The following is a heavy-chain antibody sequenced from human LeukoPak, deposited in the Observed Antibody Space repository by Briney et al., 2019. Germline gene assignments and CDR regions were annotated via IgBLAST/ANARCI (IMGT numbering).Heavy chain of an antibody. V-gene: IGHV3-30*04. CDR3: ARDRSVVVPAASGVRTYYYYYGMDV. CDR1: GFTFSSYA. D-gene: IGHD2-2*01. J-gene: IGHJ6*02. Sequence: PGRSLRLSCAASGFTFSSYAMHWVRQAPGKGLEWVAVISYDGRNKYYTDSVKGRFTISRDNSKNTLYLQTNSLRVEDTAVYYCARDRSVVVPAASGVRTYYYYYGMDVWGQGTTVTVSS. CDR2: ISYDGRNK.